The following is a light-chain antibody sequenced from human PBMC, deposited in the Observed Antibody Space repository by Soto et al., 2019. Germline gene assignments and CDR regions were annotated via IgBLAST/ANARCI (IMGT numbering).Light chain of an antibody. Sequence: EIVLTQSPATLSLSPGERATLSCRASQSVSSYLAWYQQKPGQAPRLLIYDASNRATGVPARFSGRGSGPDFTLTISSLEPEDFAVYYCQQRNNWPPLFTFGPGTKVEIK. J-gene: IGKJ3*01. CDR2: DAS. CDR3: QQRNNWPPLFT. V-gene: IGKV3-11*01. CDR1: QSVSSY.